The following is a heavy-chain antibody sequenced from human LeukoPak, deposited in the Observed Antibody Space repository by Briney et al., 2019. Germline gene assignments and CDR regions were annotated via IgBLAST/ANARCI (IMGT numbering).Heavy chain of an antibody. CDR1: GFTFDDYA. CDR2: ISWNSGSI. J-gene: IGHJ6*02. D-gene: IGHD2-2*01. CDR3: AKGPAAMFYYGMDV. Sequence: PGGSLRLSCAASGFTFDDYAMHWVRQAPGKGLEWVSGISWNSGSIGYADSVKGRFTISRDNAKNSLYLQMNGLRAEDTALYYCAKGPAAMFYYGMDVWGQGTTVTVSS. V-gene: IGHV3-9*01.